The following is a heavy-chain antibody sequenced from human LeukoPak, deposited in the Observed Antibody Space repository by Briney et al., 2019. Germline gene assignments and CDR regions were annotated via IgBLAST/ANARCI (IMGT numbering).Heavy chain of an antibody. Sequence: ASVKVSCKASGYIFTAYYLHWVRQAPGQGPEWMGWINPNSGATNYAQRFQGRVAMTSDTAIRTAYMELSRLRSDDTAVYYCARSDILSGSYNWFDPWGQGTLVTVSS. CDR3: ARSDILSGSYNWFDP. J-gene: IGHJ5*02. V-gene: IGHV1-2*02. CDR1: GYIFTAYY. CDR2: INPNSGAT. D-gene: IGHD3-9*01.